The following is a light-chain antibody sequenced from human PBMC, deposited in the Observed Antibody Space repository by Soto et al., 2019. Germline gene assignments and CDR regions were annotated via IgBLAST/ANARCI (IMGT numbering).Light chain of an antibody. V-gene: IGLV2-14*01. CDR2: DVS. Sequence: QSALAQPASVSGSPGQSITISCTGTSSDVGGYNYVSWYQQHPGKAPKLMIYDVSNRPSGVSNRFSGSKSGNTASLTIPGLQXEDEADYYCSSYTSSSTYVFGTGTKVTVL. CDR1: SSDVGGYNY. J-gene: IGLJ1*01. CDR3: SSYTSSSTYV.